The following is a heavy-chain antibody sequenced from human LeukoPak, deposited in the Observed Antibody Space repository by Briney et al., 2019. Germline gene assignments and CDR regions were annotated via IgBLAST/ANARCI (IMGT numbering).Heavy chain of an antibody. V-gene: IGHV3-23*01. D-gene: IGHD4-23*01. J-gene: IGHJ3*02. Sequence: GGSLRPSCAAAGFTFSSDGMGWVSQPPGDGLEWVLCVRPSDGDTYYADSVKGRFTISRDNSKNTLHLKMNSLRAEDTAVYYCAKISPLDYGGKPWAFDIWGKGTMVTVSS. CDR3: AKISPLDYGGKPWAFDI. CDR1: GFTFSSDG. CDR2: VRPSDGDT.